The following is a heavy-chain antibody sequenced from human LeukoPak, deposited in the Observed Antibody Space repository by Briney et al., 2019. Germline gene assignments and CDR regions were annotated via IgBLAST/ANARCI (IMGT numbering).Heavy chain of an antibody. V-gene: IGHV3-21*01. CDR2: ISSSSSYI. J-gene: IGHJ4*02. D-gene: IGHD6-19*01. Sequence: GGSLRLSCAASLFTFSSYSMNWVRQAPGKGLEWVSSISSSSSYIYYADSVKGRFTISRDNAKNSLYLQMNSLRVEDTAVYYCARDVSVAGTGFDYWGQGTLVTVSS. CDR3: ARDVSVAGTGFDY. CDR1: LFTFSSYS.